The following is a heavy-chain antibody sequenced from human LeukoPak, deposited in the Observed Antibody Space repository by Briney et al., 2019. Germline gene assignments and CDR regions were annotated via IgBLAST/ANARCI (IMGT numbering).Heavy chain of an antibody. D-gene: IGHD4-23*01. CDR3: ARGQSGGPAFDI. V-gene: IGHV3-53*01. CDR1: GFSVSNNY. Sequence: GGSLRLSCEASGFSVSNNYMTWVRQAPGKGLEWVSVIYSGGTTYYGDSVEGRFTISRDNSRNTLNLQMNSLRAEDTAVYFCARGQSGGPAFDIWGQGTMVTVSS. J-gene: IGHJ3*02. CDR2: IYSGGTT.